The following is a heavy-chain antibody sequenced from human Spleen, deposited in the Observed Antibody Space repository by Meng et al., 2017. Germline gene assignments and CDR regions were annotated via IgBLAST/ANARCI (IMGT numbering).Heavy chain of an antibody. CDR2: IYSGGDT. D-gene: IGHD2-2*01. J-gene: IGHJ6*02. Sequence: GESLKISCAASGFSVSHNYMSWVRQAPGKGLEWVSVIYSGGDTYYANSVKGRFTISRDNSKNTLYLQMNSLRAEDTAVYYCARDLSWYCSSTSCYSYYGMDVWGQGTTVTVSS. CDR3: ARDLSWYCSSTSCYSYYGMDV. CDR1: GFSVSHNY. V-gene: IGHV3-66*02.